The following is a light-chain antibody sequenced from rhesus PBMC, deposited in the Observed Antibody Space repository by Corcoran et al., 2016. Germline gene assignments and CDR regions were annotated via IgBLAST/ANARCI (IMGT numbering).Light chain of an antibody. CDR1: QGISSY. CDR2: YAN. J-gene: IGKJ2*01. Sequence: DIQMSQSPSSLSASVGDRVTITCRASQGISSYLNWYQQKPGKAPKLLIYYANSLASGVPSRFSGSGSGTEFTLTISSLQPEYFATYYCQQGNSNPYSFGQGTKVEIK. V-gene: IGKV1-32*02. CDR3: QQGNSNPYS.